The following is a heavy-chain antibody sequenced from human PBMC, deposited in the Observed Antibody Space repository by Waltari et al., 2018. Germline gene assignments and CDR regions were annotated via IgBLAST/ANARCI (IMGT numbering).Heavy chain of an antibody. CDR2: IYYSGST. Sequence: QVQLQESGPGLVKPSETLSLTCTVSGGSVSSGSYYWSWIRQPPGKGLEWIGYIYYSGSTNYNPSLKSRVTISVDTSKNQFSLKLSSVTAADTAVYYCARCVVVPAAKVNYYYYYGMDVWGQGTTVTVSS. J-gene: IGHJ6*02. D-gene: IGHD2-2*01. CDR1: GGSVSSGSYY. CDR3: ARCVVVPAAKVNYYYYYGMDV. V-gene: IGHV4-61*01.